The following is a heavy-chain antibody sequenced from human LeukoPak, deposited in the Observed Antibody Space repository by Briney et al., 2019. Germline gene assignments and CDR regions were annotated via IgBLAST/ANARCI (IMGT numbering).Heavy chain of an antibody. CDR1: GGSLSGYY. CDR2: IYYRGTT. Sequence: SETLSLTCTVSGGSLSGYYWSWMRQSPGMGLEWIAYIYYRGTTNDNPSLKSRVTISVDTSTNQFSLKLSSVTTADTAVYYCARHSAWGPFDCWGQGTLVTVSS. D-gene: IGHD7-27*01. V-gene: IGHV4-59*08. J-gene: IGHJ4*02. CDR3: ARHSAWGPFDC.